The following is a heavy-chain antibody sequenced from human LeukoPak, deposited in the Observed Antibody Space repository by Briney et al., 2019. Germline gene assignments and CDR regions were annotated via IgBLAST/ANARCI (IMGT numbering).Heavy chain of an antibody. CDR3: ATSFYDILIGYYQYFDY. D-gene: IGHD3-9*01. V-gene: IGHV3-66*01. CDR1: GLSVSSNC. Sequence: GGSLRLSCVASGLSVSSNCMSWVRQAPGKGLEWVSVIYRDGSSYYAESVKGRFTISRDNSKNTLYIQMNSLRAEDTAVYYCATSFYDILIGYYQYFDYWGQGTLVTVSS. CDR2: IYRDGSS. J-gene: IGHJ4*02.